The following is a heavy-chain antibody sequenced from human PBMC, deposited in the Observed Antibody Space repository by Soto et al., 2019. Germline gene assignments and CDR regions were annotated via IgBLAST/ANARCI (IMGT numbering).Heavy chain of an antibody. V-gene: IGHV4-39*01. D-gene: IGHD6-13*01. Sequence: QLQLQESGPGLVKPSETLSLTCTVSGGSISSSSYYWGWIRQPPGKGLEWIGSIYYSGSTYYNPSLKRRFPISVDTSKNQFSLKLSSVTAAGTAVYDCARHVVAAAGPSGSDYWGQGTLVTVSS. CDR1: GGSISSSSYY. J-gene: IGHJ4*02. CDR3: ARHVVAAAGPSGSDY. CDR2: IYYSGST.